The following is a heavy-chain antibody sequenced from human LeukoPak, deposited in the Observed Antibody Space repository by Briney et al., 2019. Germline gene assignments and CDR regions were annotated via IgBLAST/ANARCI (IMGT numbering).Heavy chain of an antibody. CDR2: ISGSGGST. CDR3: TRFYDNGLDY. J-gene: IGHJ4*02. Sequence: PGGTLRLSCAASGFTFSSYGMSWVRQAPGKGLEWVSAISGSGGSTYYADSVKGRFTISRDNSKNTAYLQMNSLKTEDTAMYYCTRFYDNGLDYWGQGTLVTVSS. CDR1: GFTFSSYG. D-gene: IGHD3-16*01. V-gene: IGHV3-23*01.